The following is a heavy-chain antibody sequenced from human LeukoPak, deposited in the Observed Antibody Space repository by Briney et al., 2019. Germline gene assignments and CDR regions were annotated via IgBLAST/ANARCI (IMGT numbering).Heavy chain of an antibody. J-gene: IGHJ4*02. CDR1: GGTFSSYA. CDR3: ARSNHPTYYYGSGSHSLQN. Sequence: ASVKVSCKASGGTFSSYAISWVRQAPGQGLEWMGGIIPIFGTANYAQKFQGRVTITTDESTSTAYMELSSLRSEDTAVYYCARSNHPTYYYGSGSHSLQNWGQGTLVTVSS. CDR2: IIPIFGTA. V-gene: IGHV1-69*05. D-gene: IGHD3-10*01.